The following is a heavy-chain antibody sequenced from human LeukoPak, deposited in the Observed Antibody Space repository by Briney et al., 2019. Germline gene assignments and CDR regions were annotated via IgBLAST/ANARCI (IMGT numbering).Heavy chain of an antibody. CDR1: GYSFTSYW. V-gene: IGHV5-51*01. Sequence: GESLKISCKGSGYSFTSYWIGWVRQLPGKGLEWMGIIYPGDSDTRYCPSSQGQGTISSDKSISTASLQRRSLKASDTAMDYGATDYGDYFDWWGEGTLVTVSS. J-gene: IGHJ4*02. CDR2: IYPGDSDT. CDR3: ATDYGDYFDW. D-gene: IGHD4-17*01.